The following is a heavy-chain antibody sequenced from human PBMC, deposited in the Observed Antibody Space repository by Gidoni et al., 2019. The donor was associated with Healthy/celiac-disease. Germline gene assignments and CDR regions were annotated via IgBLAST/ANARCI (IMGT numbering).Heavy chain of an antibody. CDR1: VYSFTSYW. J-gene: IGHJ5*02. Sequence: EVQLVQSGAEVQKPGESLKISSKGSVYSFTSYWIGWVRQMPGKGLEWMGIIQPGESGTRYSPSFQGQVTISADKSIRTAYLQWSSLKASDTAMYYCARSTGVWDLAWFDPWGQGTLVTVSS. V-gene: IGHV5-51*01. CDR3: ARSTGVWDLAWFDP. D-gene: IGHD3-16*01. CDR2: IQPGESGT.